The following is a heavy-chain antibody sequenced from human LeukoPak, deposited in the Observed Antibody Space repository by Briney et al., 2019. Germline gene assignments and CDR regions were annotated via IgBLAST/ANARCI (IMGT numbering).Heavy chain of an antibody. V-gene: IGHV3-30*18. J-gene: IGHJ6*02. CDR1: GFTFSSYG. CDR2: ISYDGSNK. Sequence: GRSLRLSCAASGFTFSSYGMHWVRQAPGKGLEWVAVISYDGSNKYYADSVKGRFTISRDNSKNTLYLQMNSLRAEDTAVYYCAKAQGIAVAMNYYYYYGMDVWGQGTTVTVSS. D-gene: IGHD6-19*01. CDR3: AKAQGIAVAMNYYYYYGMDV.